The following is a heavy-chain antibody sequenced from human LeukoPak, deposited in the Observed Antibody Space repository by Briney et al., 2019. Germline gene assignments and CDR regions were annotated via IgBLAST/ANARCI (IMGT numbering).Heavy chain of an antibody. CDR3: ARALVGAYYVSSTYYFDY. Sequence: SETLSLTCTVSGGSISSYYWSWIRQPPGEGLEWIGYIYYSGSTNYNPSLKSRVTISVDTSKNQFSLKLSSVTAADTAVYYCARALVGAYYVSSTYYFDYWGQGTLVTVSS. D-gene: IGHD1-26*01. CDR1: GGSISSYY. CDR2: IYYSGST. V-gene: IGHV4-59*01. J-gene: IGHJ4*02.